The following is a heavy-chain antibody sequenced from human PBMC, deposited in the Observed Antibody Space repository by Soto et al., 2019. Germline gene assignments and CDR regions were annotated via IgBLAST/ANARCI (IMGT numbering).Heavy chain of an antibody. V-gene: IGHV3-30*18. CDR2: ISYDGSNK. CDR1: GFTFSSYG. Sequence: QVQLVESGGGVVQPGRSLRLSCAASGFTFSSYGMHWVRQAPGKGLEWVAVISYDGSNKYYADSVKGRFTISRDNSKNTLYLQMNSLRAEDTAVYYCAKDRGVGDGMDVWGQGTTVTVSS. CDR3: AKDRGVGDGMDV. J-gene: IGHJ6*02. D-gene: IGHD3-16*01.